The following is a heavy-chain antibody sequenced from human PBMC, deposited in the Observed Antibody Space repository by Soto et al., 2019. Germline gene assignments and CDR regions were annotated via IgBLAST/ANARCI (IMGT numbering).Heavy chain of an antibody. J-gene: IGHJ4*02. V-gene: IGHV3-15*07. Sequence: EAQLVESGVGLVKPGGSLRLSCAAAGFTFSNAWMNWVRQAPGKGLEWVGRIKRKTDGGTTDDAATVNGRFSISRDDSKNTLNLQMNSLKAADTAVYYCTTTSRSGGSSGGQGALVTVSS. CDR1: GFTFSNAW. D-gene: IGHD6-19*01. CDR3: TTTSRSGGSS. CDR2: IKRKTDGGTT.